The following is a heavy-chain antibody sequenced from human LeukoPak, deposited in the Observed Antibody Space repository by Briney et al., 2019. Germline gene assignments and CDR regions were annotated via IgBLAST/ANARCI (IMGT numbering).Heavy chain of an antibody. J-gene: IGHJ4*02. D-gene: IGHD2-2*01. Sequence: ASVKVSCKASGYIFTSYGISWVRQAPGQGLEWMGWISAYNGNTNYAQKLQGRVTMTTDTSTSTAYMELRSLRSDDTAVYYCAAGDIVVVPAALDYWGQGTLVTVSS. CDR3: AAGDIVVVPAALDY. CDR1: GYIFTSYG. V-gene: IGHV1-18*01. CDR2: ISAYNGNT.